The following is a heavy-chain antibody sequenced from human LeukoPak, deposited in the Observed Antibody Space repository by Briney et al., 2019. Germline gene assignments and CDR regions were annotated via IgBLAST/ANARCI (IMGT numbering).Heavy chain of an antibody. V-gene: IGHV3-21*01. CDR1: GFTFSSYS. D-gene: IGHD2-15*01. J-gene: IGHJ6*02. Sequence: GGSLRLSCAASGFTFSSYSMNWVRQAPGKGLEWVSSISSSSSYIYYADSVKGRFTISRDNAKNSLYLQMNSLRAEDTAVYYCARDRPQCSGGSCYYYYYDMHVWGQGTTVTVSS. CDR3: ARDRPQCSGGSCYYYYYDMHV. CDR2: ISSSSSYI.